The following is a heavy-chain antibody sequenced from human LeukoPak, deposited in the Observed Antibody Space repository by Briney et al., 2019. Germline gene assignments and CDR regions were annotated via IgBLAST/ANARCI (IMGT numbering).Heavy chain of an antibody. CDR2: IWYDGSNK. D-gene: IGHD6-6*01. V-gene: IGHV3-33*03. J-gene: IGHJ3*02. CDR1: GFTFSSYG. CDR3: AKAARPEYAFDI. Sequence: SGGSLRLSCAASGFTFSSYGMYWVRQAPGKGLEWVAVIWYDGSNKYYADSVKGRFTISRDNAKNSLYLQMNSLRAEDTAVYYCAKAARPEYAFDIWGQGTMVTVSS.